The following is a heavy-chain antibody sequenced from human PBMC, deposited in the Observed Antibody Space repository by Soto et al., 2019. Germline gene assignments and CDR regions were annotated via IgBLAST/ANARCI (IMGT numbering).Heavy chain of an antibody. V-gene: IGHV3-48*02. D-gene: IGHD1-1*01. CDR2: ISSSSSVI. CDR3: ARGFTSLQTQRGS. CDR1: GFTFSTYA. J-gene: IGHJ5*02. Sequence: PGGSLRLSCAASGFTFSTYAMNWVRQVPGKGLEWISYISSSSSVIYYADSVKGRFTISRDNANNALHLQMNSLRDEDTAVYYCARGFTSLQTQRGSWGQGTLVTVSS.